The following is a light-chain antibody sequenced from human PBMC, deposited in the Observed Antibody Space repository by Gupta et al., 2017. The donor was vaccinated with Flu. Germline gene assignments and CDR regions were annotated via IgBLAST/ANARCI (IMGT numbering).Light chain of an antibody. V-gene: IGKV1-33*01. J-gene: IGKJ4*01. Sequence: DIQMTQSPPSLSASVGDRVIITCRASLDISNYLNWYQQKPGKAPKLLIFDASKLETGVPSRFSGSRSGTEFTFTISRLQPEDIATYYCQQEVDLLITFGGGTKVQI. CDR3: QQEVDLLIT. CDR1: LDISNY. CDR2: DAS.